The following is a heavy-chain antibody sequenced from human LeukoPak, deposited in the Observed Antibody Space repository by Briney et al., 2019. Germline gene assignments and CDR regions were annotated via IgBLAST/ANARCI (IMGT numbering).Heavy chain of an antibody. Sequence: GGSLRLSCAASGFTFSSYGMHWVRQAPGKGLEWVAFIRYDGSNKYYADPVKGRFTISRDNSKNTLYLQMNSLRAEDTAVYYCAKDSALSGSYYEYFDYWGQGTLVTVSS. CDR3: AKDSALSGSYYEYFDY. CDR1: GFTFSSYG. V-gene: IGHV3-30*02. J-gene: IGHJ4*02. CDR2: IRYDGSNK. D-gene: IGHD1-26*01.